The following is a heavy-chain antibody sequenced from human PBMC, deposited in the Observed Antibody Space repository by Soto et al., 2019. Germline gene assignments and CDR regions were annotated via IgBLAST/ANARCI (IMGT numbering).Heavy chain of an antibody. D-gene: IGHD1-26*01. CDR3: AKDLIKLEWELRGDAFDI. J-gene: IGHJ3*02. CDR2: ISGSGGST. CDR1: GFTFSSYA. V-gene: IGHV3-23*01. Sequence: GGSLRLSCAASGFTFSSYAMSWVRQAPGKGLEWVSAISGSGGSTYYADSVKGRFTISRDNSKNTLYLQMNSLRAEDTAVYYCAKDLIKLEWELRGDAFDIWGQGTMVTVSS.